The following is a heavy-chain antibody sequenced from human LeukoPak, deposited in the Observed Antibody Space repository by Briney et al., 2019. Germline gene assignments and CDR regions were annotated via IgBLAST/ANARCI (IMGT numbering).Heavy chain of an antibody. J-gene: IGHJ5*02. V-gene: IGHV4-59*01. CDR3: ARGSSDNDH. CDR2: IYYTGST. CDR1: GGSISSYY. D-gene: IGHD2-21*02. Sequence: SETLSLTCTVSGGSISSYYWSWIRQPPGKGLEWIGYIYYTGSTNYNPSLESRVTISVDTSKNQFSLKLYSVTAADTAVYYCARGSSDNDHWGQGTLVTVSS.